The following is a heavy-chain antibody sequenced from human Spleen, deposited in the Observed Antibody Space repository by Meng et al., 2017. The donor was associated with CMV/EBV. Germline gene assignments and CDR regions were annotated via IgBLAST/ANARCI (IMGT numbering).Heavy chain of an antibody. CDR2: ISSSSTYI. J-gene: IGHJ4*02. Sequence: SGFNVSSYGLNWVRQATGRGLEWLSSISSSSTYIYYADSVKGRFAISRDNAKNSLYLQMNSLRAEDTAVYYCARWSRSSGWPTAIDYWGQGTLVTVSS. V-gene: IGHV3-21*01. CDR1: GFNVSSYG. CDR3: ARWSRSSGWPTAIDY. D-gene: IGHD6-19*01.